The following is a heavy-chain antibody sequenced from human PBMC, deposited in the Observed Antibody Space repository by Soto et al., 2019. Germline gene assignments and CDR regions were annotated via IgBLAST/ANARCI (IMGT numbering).Heavy chain of an antibody. CDR1: GYIYMSYG. V-gene: IGHV1-18*01. D-gene: IGHD6-19*01. CDR3: AIQWTDAFDI. CDR2: ISVNNSNT. J-gene: IGHJ3*02. Sequence: ASVKVSCKASGYIYMSYGISWVRQAPGQGLEWMRWISVNNSNTNYAQKIQGRVIMTTDTSTSTSYMDLRSLRSDDTAVYYCAIQWTDAFDIWGPGTMVTVSS.